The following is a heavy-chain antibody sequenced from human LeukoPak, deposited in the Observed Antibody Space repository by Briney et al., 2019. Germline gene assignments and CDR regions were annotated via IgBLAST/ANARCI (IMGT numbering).Heavy chain of an antibody. J-gene: IGHJ6*03. V-gene: IGHV4-34*01. Sequence: SETLSLTCAVYSGSLSGYYGSWIRQSPGKGLEGIGEINHSGSTNYNPSLKSRVTISVDTSKNQFSLKLSSVTAAAPAVYYCARRVTIYYYMDVWGKGTTVSVSS. CDR1: SGSLSGYY. CDR3: ARRVTIYYYMDV. D-gene: IGHD5-18*01. CDR2: INHSGST.